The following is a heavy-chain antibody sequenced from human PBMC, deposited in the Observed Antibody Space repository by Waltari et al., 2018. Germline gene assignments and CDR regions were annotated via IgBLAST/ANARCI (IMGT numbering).Heavy chain of an antibody. CDR1: GYTFSSFG. Sequence: QAQLVQSGAEVKKPGASVKVSCKTSGYTFSSFGITWVRQAPGQGIEWMGWGFAYDGKTDDAPTRQGRVTMTTDTSTSTAYMERRSLRSDDTAVYYCARQINYGDYGTIDPWGQGTLVTVSS. J-gene: IGHJ5*02. D-gene: IGHD4-17*01. V-gene: IGHV1-18*01. CDR2: GFAYDGKT. CDR3: ARQINYGDYGTIDP.